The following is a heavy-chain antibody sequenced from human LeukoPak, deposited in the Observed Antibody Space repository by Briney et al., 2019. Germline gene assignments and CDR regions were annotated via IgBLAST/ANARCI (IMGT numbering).Heavy chain of an antibody. D-gene: IGHD3-10*01. CDR1: GGSISSYY. CDR3: ARGTWFGDDYYYYMDV. V-gene: IGHV4-59*01. CDR2: MSYSGST. Sequence: SETLSLTCTVSGGSISSYYWSWIRQPAGKGLEWIGYMSYSGSTDYNPSLKSRVTVSVDTSKNQFSLKLSSATAADTAMYYCARGTWFGDDYYYYMDVWGKGTTVTVSS. J-gene: IGHJ6*03.